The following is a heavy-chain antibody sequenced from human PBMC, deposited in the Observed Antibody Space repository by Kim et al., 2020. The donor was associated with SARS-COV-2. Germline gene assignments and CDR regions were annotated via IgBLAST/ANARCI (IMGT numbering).Heavy chain of an antibody. V-gene: IGHV4-59*01. J-gene: IGHJ3*02. Sequence: SETLSPTCTVSGGSISSYYWSWIRQPPGKGLEWIGYIYYSGSTNYNPSLKSRVTISVDTSKNQLSLKLSSVTAADTAVYYCAREIMDEGSSYDACDIWGQGTMVTVSS. CDR1: GGSISSYY. CDR3: AREIMDEGSSYDACDI. CDR2: IYYSGST. D-gene: IGHD3-10*01.